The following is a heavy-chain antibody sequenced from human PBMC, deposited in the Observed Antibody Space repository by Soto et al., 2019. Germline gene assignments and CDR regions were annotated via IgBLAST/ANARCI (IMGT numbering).Heavy chain of an antibody. D-gene: IGHD2-15*01. Sequence: QVQLQESGPGLVKPSETLSLTCTVSGGSISSYYWSWIRQPPGKGLEWIGYIYYSGSTNYNPSLMSRVTISVDTSNNQFSLKLSSVTAAATAVYYCARRSYCSGGSCHGYWGQGTLVTVSS. J-gene: IGHJ4*02. CDR3: ARRSYCSGGSCHGY. CDR2: IYYSGST. V-gene: IGHV4-59*01. CDR1: GGSISSYY.